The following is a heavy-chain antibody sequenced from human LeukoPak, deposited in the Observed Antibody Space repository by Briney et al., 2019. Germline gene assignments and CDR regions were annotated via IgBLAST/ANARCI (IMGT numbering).Heavy chain of an antibody. V-gene: IGHV3-21*01. D-gene: IGHD6-19*01. J-gene: IGHJ4*02. CDR1: GFTFSSYS. CDR2: ISSSSSYI. CDR3: AGSGWYGYYFDY. Sequence: GGSLRLSCAASGFTFSSYSMNWVRQAPGKGLEWVSSISSSSSYIYYADPVKGRFTISRDNAKISLYLQMNSLRAEDTAVYYCAGSGWYGYYFDYWGQGTLVTVSS.